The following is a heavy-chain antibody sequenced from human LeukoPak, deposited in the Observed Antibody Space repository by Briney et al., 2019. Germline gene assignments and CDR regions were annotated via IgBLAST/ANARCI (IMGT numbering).Heavy chain of an antibody. J-gene: IGHJ5*02. V-gene: IGHV3-7*03. CDR1: GLTVSNHW. D-gene: IGHD5-18*01. Sequence: TGGSLRLSCVASGLTVSNHWMSWVRQAPGKGLEWVANIREERGQEYYVDSVKGRFTIPKNSAKNSLYLQMNTLRVEDTAMYYCASLDTAKQPLANHWGQGTLVTVSS. CDR2: IREERGQE. CDR3: ASLDTAKQPLANH.